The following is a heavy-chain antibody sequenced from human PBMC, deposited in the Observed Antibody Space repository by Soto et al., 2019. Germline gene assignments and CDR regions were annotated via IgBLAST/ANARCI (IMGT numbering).Heavy chain of an antibody. Sequence: EVQLVESGGGLVKPGGSLRLSCAASGFTFSRDNMNWVRQAPGKGLEWVSSISGSSSYIHYADSVKGRFTISRDNAKNSLYLQMNSLRAEDTAVYYCARGLWFGAFPYFDYWGQGTLVTVSS. V-gene: IGHV3-21*01. CDR3: ARGLWFGAFPYFDY. D-gene: IGHD3-10*01. J-gene: IGHJ4*02. CDR1: GFTFSRDN. CDR2: ISGSSSYI.